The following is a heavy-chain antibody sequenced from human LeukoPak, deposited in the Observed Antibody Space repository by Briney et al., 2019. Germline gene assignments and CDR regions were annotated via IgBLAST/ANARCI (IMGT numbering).Heavy chain of an antibody. CDR2: ISYDGSNK. CDR3: ASPGGFLGWLLDY. J-gene: IGHJ4*02. D-gene: IGHD3-3*01. Sequence: GRSLRLSCAASGFTFSSYAMHWVRQAPGKGLEWVAVISYDGSNKYYADSVKGRFTISRDNSKNTLYLQMNSLRAEDTAVYYCASPGGFLGWLLDYGGKGTLCTVSA. V-gene: IGHV3-30-3*01. CDR1: GFTFSSYA.